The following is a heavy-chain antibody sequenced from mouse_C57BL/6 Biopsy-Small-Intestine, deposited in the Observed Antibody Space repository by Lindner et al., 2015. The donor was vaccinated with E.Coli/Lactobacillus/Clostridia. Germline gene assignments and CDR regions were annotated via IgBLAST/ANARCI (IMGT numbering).Heavy chain of an antibody. CDR2: ILPGSDST. Sequence: VQLQESGAELMKPGASVKLSCKATGYTFTGYWIEWIKQRPGHGLEWIGEILPGSDSTNYNEKFKGKATFTADTSSNTAYMQLSSLTTEDSAIYYCARGGNNLDYWGHGTPLTVSS. CDR3: ARGGNNLDY. D-gene: IGHD1-3*01. J-gene: IGHJ2*01. V-gene: IGHV1-9*01. CDR1: GYTFTGYW.